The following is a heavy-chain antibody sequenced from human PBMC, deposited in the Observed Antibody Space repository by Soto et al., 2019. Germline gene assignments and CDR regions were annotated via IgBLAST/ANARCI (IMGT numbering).Heavy chain of an antibody. CDR3: AKDYIVVVVAATPVVDY. CDR1: GFTFSSYA. D-gene: IGHD2-15*01. CDR2: ISGSGGST. Sequence: EVQLLESGGGLVQPGGSLRLSCAASGFTFSSYAMSWVRQAPGKGLEWVSAISGSGGSTYYADSVKGRFTISRDNSKNTLCLQMNSLRAEDTAVYYCAKDYIVVVVAATPVVDYWGQGTLVTVSS. J-gene: IGHJ4*02. V-gene: IGHV3-23*01.